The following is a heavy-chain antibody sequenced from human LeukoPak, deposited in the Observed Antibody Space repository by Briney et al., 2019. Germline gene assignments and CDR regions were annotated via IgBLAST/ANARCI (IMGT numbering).Heavy chain of an antibody. Sequence: PGGSLRLSCAASGFSFSDHYMDWVRQAPGKGLEWVGRTRNKPHGYTTEYAASVKGRLTISRDDSRNSLYLQMNSLIIEDTAVYYCARAIKGSGSKTYADYWGQGTLVTVSS. CDR3: ARAIKGSGSKTYADY. D-gene: IGHD3-10*01. V-gene: IGHV3-72*01. CDR1: GFSFSDHY. J-gene: IGHJ4*02. CDR2: TRNKPHGYTT.